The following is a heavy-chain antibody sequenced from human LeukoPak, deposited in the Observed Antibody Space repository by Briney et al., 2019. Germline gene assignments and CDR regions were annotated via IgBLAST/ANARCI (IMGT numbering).Heavy chain of an antibody. Sequence: ASVKVSCKASGYTFSEYFMHWVRQAPGQGLEWMGWINPNSGGTNYAQKFRGWVTMTRDTSISTAYMELSRLRSDDTAVYYCARDSSGWNTFDYWGQGALVTVSS. CDR3: ARDSSGWNTFDY. CDR2: INPNSGGT. V-gene: IGHV1-2*04. D-gene: IGHD6-19*01. J-gene: IGHJ4*02. CDR1: GYTFSEYF.